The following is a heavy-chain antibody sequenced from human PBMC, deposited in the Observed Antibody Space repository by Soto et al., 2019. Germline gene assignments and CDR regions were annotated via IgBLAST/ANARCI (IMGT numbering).Heavy chain of an antibody. CDR3: AREALDYGDFDAFDI. V-gene: IGHV4-30-2*01. J-gene: IGHJ3*02. CDR2: IYHSGST. D-gene: IGHD4-17*01. CDR1: GGSISSGGYS. Sequence: SETLSLTCAVSGGSISSGGYSWSWIRQPPGKGPEWIGYIYHSGSTYYNPSLKSRVTISVDRSKNQFSLKLSSVTAADTAVYYCAREALDYGDFDAFDIWGQGTMVTVSS.